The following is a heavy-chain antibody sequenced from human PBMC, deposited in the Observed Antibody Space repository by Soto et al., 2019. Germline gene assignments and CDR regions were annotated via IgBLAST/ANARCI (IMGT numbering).Heavy chain of an antibody. D-gene: IGHD6-6*01. V-gene: IGHV4-59*01. CDR2: IYYSGST. J-gene: IGHJ4*02. CDR1: GGSISSYY. Sequence: SETLSLTCTVSGGSISSYYWSWIRQPPGKGLEWIGYIYYSGSTNYNPSLKSRVTISVDTSKNQFSLKLSSVTAADTAVYHCARERWEEYSRSSYFDYWGQGTLVTVSS. CDR3: ARERWEEYSRSSYFDY.